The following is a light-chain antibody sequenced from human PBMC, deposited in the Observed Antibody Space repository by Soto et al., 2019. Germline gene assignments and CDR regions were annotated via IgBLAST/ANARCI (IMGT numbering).Light chain of an antibody. CDR3: QQYNDWPTLT. CDR2: GAS. CDR1: QSVRSN. V-gene: IGKV3-15*01. Sequence: EVVMTQSPATLSVSPGERATLSCRASQSVRSNLAWYLQKPGQAPRLLIYGASTRATGIPARFSGSGSGTEFTLPISSLKSEDFAVYYCQQYNDWPTLTFGGGTKVEIK. J-gene: IGKJ4*01.